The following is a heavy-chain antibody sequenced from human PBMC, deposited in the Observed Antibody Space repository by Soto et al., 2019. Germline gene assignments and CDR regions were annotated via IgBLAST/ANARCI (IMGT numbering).Heavy chain of an antibody. CDR3: ARGSDTAMVSSPPDY. J-gene: IGHJ4*02. V-gene: IGHV4-30-4*01. D-gene: IGHD5-18*01. CDR1: GGSISSGDYY. Sequence: QVQLQESGPGLVKPSQTLSLTCTVSGGSISSGDYYWSWIRQPPGKGLEWIGYIYYSGSTYYNPSLRSRVTISVDTSKNQFSRKLSSVTAADTAVYYCARGSDTAMVSSPPDYWGQGTLVTVSS. CDR2: IYYSGST.